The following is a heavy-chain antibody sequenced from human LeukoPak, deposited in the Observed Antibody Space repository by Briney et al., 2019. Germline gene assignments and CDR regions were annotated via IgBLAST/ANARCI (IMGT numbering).Heavy chain of an antibody. D-gene: IGHD3-22*01. Sequence: ASVKVSCKASGYSFTSYGISWVRQAPGQGLEWMGWISAYNGNTNYAQKFQGRVTMTEDTSTDTAYMELSSLRSEDTAVYYCATGYLGYYYDSSGLTWGQGTLVTVSS. CDR1: GYSFTSYG. J-gene: IGHJ5*02. V-gene: IGHV1-18*01. CDR3: ATGYLGYYYDSSGLT. CDR2: ISAYNGNT.